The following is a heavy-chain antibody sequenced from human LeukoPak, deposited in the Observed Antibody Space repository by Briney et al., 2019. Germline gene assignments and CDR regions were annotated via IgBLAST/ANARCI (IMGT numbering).Heavy chain of an antibody. CDR2: ISAYNGNT. CDR3: ARVEGPSIFGVVDY. D-gene: IGHD3-3*02. V-gene: IGHV1-18*04. J-gene: IGHJ4*02. CDR1: GYTFTDYY. Sequence: ASLKLSCKASGYTFTDYYIHWVRQAPGQGLEWMGWISAYNGNTNYAQKFQGRVTMTTDTSTSTAYMEMRNLRSDDTAVYYCARVEGPSIFGVVDYWGQGTLVTVSS.